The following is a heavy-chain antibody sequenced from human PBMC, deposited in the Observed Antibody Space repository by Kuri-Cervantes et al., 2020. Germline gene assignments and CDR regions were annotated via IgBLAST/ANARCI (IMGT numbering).Heavy chain of an antibody. CDR2: IIPIFGTA. CDR3: ARGTMVQGVIMLHSYYYYMDV. J-gene: IGHJ6*03. V-gene: IGHV1-69*05. CDR1: GGTFSSYA. D-gene: IGHD3-10*01. Sequence: SVKVSCKASGGTFSSYAISWVRQAPGQGLEWMGGIIPIFGTANYAQKLQGRVTMTTDTSTSTAYMELRSLRSDDTAVYYCARGTMVQGVIMLHSYYYYMDVWGKGTTVTVSS.